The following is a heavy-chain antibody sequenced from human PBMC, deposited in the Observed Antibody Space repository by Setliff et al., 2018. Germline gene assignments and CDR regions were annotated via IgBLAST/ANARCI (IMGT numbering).Heavy chain of an antibody. J-gene: IGHJ4*02. CDR2: FDPDDGDT. CDR3: ARYVHFANHFDF. Sequence: ASVKVSCKLSGKTLTELSIHWVRQAPGKGLEWMGGFDPDDGDTKNAQKFQGRVALTTDTSTATVFMELRSLTSDDTAVYYCARYVHFANHFDFWGQGTLVTVSS. V-gene: IGHV1-24*01. CDR1: GKTLTELS. D-gene: IGHD2-15*01.